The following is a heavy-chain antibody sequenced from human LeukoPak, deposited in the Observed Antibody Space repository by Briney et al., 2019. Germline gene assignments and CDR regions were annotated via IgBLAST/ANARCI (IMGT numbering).Heavy chain of an antibody. CDR1: GFTLSGYW. CDR2: IDPDGITT. V-gene: IGHV3-74*01. D-gene: IGHD2-8*02. Sequence: GESLRLSCAASGFTLSGYWMHWVRQAPGEGLVWVSRIDPDGITTNYADSVKGRFTTSRDNARNTLYLQMNSLTAEDTALYYCTRVQAGRSGLMDVWGRGTTVTVSS. CDR3: TRVQAGRSGLMDV. J-gene: IGHJ6*02.